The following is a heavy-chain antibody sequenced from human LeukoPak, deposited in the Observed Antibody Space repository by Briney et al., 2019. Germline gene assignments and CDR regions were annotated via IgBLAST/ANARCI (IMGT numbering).Heavy chain of an antibody. CDR2: IYYSGST. V-gene: IGHV4-39*07. D-gene: IGHD6-19*01. CDR3: ARGVKPVAGRRGPGPFDY. Sequence: LETLSLTCTVSGGSISSSSYYWGWIRQPPGKGLEWIGSIYYSGSTYYNPSLKSRVTISVDTSKNQFSLKLSSVTAADTAVYYCARGVKPVAGRRGPGPFDYWGQGTLVTVSS. J-gene: IGHJ4*02. CDR1: GGSISSSSYY.